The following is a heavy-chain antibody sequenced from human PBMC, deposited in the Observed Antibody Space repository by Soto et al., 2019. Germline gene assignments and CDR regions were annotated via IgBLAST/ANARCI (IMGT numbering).Heavy chain of an antibody. CDR2: IYYSGST. V-gene: IGHV4-31*03. CDR3: ARDSGGYYDSSGYIDY. CDR1: GGSISSGGYY. Sequence: SETLSLTCTVSGGSISSGGYYWSWIRQHPGKGLEWIGYIYYSGSTYYNPSLKSRVTISVDTSKNQFSLKLSSVTAADTAVYYCARDSGGYYDSSGYIDYWGQGTLVTVSS. J-gene: IGHJ4*02. D-gene: IGHD3-22*01.